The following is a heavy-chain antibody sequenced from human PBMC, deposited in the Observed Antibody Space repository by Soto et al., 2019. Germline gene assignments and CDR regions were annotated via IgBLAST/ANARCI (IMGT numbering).Heavy chain of an antibody. CDR2: ISAYNGNT. CDR3: ERDTGIVGADY. Sequence: ASVKVSCKASGYTFTSYGISWVRQAPGQGLEWMGWISAYNGNTNYAQKLQGRVTMTTDTSTSTAYMGLRSLRSDDTAVYYCERDTGIVGADYCRQRYLVTVSS. CDR1: GYTFTSYG. J-gene: IGHJ4*02. D-gene: IGHD1-26*01. V-gene: IGHV1-18*01.